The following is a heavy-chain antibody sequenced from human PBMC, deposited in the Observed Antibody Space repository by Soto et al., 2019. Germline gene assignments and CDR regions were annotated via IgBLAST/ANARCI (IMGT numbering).Heavy chain of an antibody. CDR3: ARTWVEYSSSSFDY. Sequence: SETLSLTCTVSGGSISSGGYYWSWIRQHPGKGLEWIGYIYYSGSTYYNPSLKSRVTISVDTSKNQFSLKLSSVTAEDTAVYYCARTWVEYSSSSFDYWGQGTLVTVSS. V-gene: IGHV4-31*03. CDR2: IYYSGST. D-gene: IGHD6-6*01. J-gene: IGHJ4*02. CDR1: GGSISSGGYY.